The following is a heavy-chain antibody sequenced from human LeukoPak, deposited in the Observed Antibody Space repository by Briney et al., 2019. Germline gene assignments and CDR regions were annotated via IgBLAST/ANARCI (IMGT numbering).Heavy chain of an antibody. CDR1: GFTFSSYS. CDR3: AKESGVYCGGDCPLDY. V-gene: IGHV3-48*04. J-gene: IGHJ4*02. CDR2: ISSSSITI. Sequence: GGSLRLSCAASGFTFSSYSLNWVRQAPGKGLEWVSFISSSSITIYYADSVKGRFTISRDNAEKSLYLQMNSLRAEDTAVYYCAKESGVYCGGDCPLDYWGQGTLVTVSS. D-gene: IGHD2-21*02.